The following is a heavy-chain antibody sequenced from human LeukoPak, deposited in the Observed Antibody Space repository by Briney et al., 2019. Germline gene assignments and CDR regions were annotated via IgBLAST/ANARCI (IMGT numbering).Heavy chain of an antibody. CDR3: ARDPPEDEWNSLDS. CDR2: IHYSGLT. V-gene: IGHV4-59*02. Sequence: SETLSLTCTVSGGSVNGYYWNWIRQPPGKGLEWIGFIHYSGLTVYSPSFQSRVTMSVDTSRNQFSLDLSSVTAADTALYYCARDPPEDEWNSLDSWGQGTLVTVSS. CDR1: GGSVNGYY. J-gene: IGHJ4*02. D-gene: IGHD1-7*01.